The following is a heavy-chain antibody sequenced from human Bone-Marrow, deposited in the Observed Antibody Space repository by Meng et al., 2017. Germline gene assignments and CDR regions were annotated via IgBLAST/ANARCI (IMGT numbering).Heavy chain of an antibody. CDR1: GYTFTGYY. CDR2: INPNSGGT. D-gene: IGHD5-24*01. V-gene: IGHV1-2*06. J-gene: IGHJ6*02. Sequence: ASVKVSCKASGYTFTGYYMHWVRQAPGQGLEWMGRINPNSGGTNYAQKFQGRVTMTRDTSISTAYMGLSRLRSDDTAVYYCARDWGWLQDYYYYYGMDVWGQGTTVTVSS. CDR3: ARDWGWLQDYYYYYGMDV.